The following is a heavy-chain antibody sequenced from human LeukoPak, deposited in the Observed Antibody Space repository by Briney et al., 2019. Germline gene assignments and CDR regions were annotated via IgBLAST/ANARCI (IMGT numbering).Heavy chain of an antibody. D-gene: IGHD5-18*01. CDR2: IIPIFGTA. V-gene: IGHV1-69*06. CDR3: ARGRRDVDTAMAAPYNWFDP. CDR1: GYTFTGYY. Sequence: ASVKVSCKASGYTFTGYYMHWVRQAPGQGLEWMGGIIPIFGTANYAQKFQGRVTITADKSTSTAYMELSSLRSEDTAVYYCARGRRDVDTAMAAPYNWFDPWGQGTLVTVSS. J-gene: IGHJ5*02.